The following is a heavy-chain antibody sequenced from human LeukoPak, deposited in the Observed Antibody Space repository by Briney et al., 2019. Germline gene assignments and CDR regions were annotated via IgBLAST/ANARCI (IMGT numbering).Heavy chain of an antibody. CDR1: GYTFAGYY. D-gene: IGHD2-15*01. V-gene: IGHV1-2*02. J-gene: IGHJ5*02. CDR3: ARGPLEYCSGGSCYSGRNWFDP. Sequence: EASVKVSCKASGYTFAGYYMHWVRQAPGQGLEWMGWINPNSGGTNYAQKFQGRITMTRDTSISTAYMALSRLRSDDTAVYYCARGPLEYCSGGSCYSGRNWFDPWGQGTLVTVSS. CDR2: INPNSGGT.